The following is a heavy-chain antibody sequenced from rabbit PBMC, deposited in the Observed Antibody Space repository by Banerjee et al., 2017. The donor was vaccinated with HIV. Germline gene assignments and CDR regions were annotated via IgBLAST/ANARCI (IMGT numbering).Heavy chain of an antibody. CDR2: ISTGSGNT. D-gene: IGHD1-1*01. J-gene: IGHJ3*01. CDR1: GFSFSSSYW. CDR3: ARAGSGYGNIEL. Sequence: QQQLEESGGGLVKPEGSLTLTCTASGFSFSSSYWICWVRQAPGKGLEWIACISTGSGNTHYASWAKGRFTIFKTSSTVTLQMTSLTVADRATYFCARAGSGYGNIELWGQGTLVTVS. V-gene: IGHV1S45*01.